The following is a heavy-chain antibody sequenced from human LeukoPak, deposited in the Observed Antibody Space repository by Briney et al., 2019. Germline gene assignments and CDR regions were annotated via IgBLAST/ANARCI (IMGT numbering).Heavy chain of an antibody. CDR1: GYSFTSYW. CDR3: AVGAAGCSSTSCYHY. CDR2: IDPSDSYT. D-gene: IGHD2-2*01. V-gene: IGHV5-10-1*01. J-gene: IGHJ4*02. Sequence: GESLRISCKGSGYSFTSYWISWVRQMPGKGLGWMGRIDPSDSYTNYSPSFQGHVTISADKSISTAYLQWSSLKASDTAMYYCAVGAAGCSSTSCYHYWGQGTLVTVSS.